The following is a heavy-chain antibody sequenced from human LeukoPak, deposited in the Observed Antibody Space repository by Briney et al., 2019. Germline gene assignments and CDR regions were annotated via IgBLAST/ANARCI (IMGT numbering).Heavy chain of an antibody. Sequence: ASVKVSCKASGYSFTGYYMHWVRQAPGHGLEWMGWINPNSGGTNYAQKFQGRVTMTRDTSISTAYMELSRLRSDDTAVYYCARERTLTSCYDYWGQGTLVTVSS. CDR2: INPNSGGT. CDR3: ARERTLTSCYDY. J-gene: IGHJ4*02. V-gene: IGHV1-2*02. CDR1: GYSFTGYY. D-gene: IGHD2-15*01.